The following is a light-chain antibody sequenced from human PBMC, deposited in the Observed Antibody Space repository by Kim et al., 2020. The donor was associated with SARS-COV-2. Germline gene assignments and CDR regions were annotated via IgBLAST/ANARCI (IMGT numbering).Light chain of an antibody. J-gene: IGLJ3*02. Sequence: QPVLTQPPSASASLGASVTLTCTLSSGNSNYKVDWYQQRPGKGPRFVMRVGTGGIVGSKGDGIPDRFSVLGSGLNRYLTIKNIQEEDESDYHCGADHGSGSNIVYVFGGGTKLTVL. CDR2: VGTGGIVG. CDR1: SGNSNYK. CDR3: GADHGSGSNIVYV. V-gene: IGLV9-49*01.